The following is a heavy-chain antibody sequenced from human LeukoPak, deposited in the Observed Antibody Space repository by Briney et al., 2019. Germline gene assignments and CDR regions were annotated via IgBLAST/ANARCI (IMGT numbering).Heavy chain of an antibody. V-gene: IGHV3-11*06. CDR1: GFTFSDYY. CDR3: ARDHPTDTAMVGGDY. CDR2: TSSSSSYT. D-gene: IGHD5-18*01. Sequence: GGSLRLSCAASGFTFSDYYMSWIRQAPGKGLEWVSYTSSSSSYTNYADSVKGRFTISSDNAKNSLYLQMNSLRAEDTAVYYCARDHPTDTAMVGGDYWGQGTLVTVSP. J-gene: IGHJ4*02.